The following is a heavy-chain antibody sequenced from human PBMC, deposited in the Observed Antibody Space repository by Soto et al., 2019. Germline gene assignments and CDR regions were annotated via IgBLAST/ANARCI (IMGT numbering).Heavy chain of an antibody. D-gene: IGHD4-17*01. CDR2: IYPGDSDT. J-gene: IGHJ4*02. V-gene: IGHV5-51*01. CDR3: ARFFYGDRSYFDY. CDR1: GYSFSTYW. Sequence: PGESLKISCKASGYSFSTYWIAWVRQMPGKGLEWMGIIYPGDSDTRYSPSFQGQVTISADKSITTAYLQWSSLKASDTAMYYCARFFYGDRSYFDYWGQGTLVTVSS.